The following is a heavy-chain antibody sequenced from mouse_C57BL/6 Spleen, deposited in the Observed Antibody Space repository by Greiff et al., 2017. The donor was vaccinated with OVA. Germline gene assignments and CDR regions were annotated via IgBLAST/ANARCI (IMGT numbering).Heavy chain of an antibody. CDR2: FYPGSGSI. J-gene: IGHJ3*01. CDR3: ARHGLYYDYDEAWFAY. Sequence: QVQLKESGAELVKPGASVKLSCKASGYTFTEYTIHWVKQRSGQGLEWIGWFYPGSGSIKYNEKFKDKATLTADKSSSTVYMELSRLTSEDSAVYFCARHGLYYDYDEAWFAYWGQGTLVTVSA. D-gene: IGHD2-4*01. CDR1: GYTFTEYT. V-gene: IGHV1-62-2*01.